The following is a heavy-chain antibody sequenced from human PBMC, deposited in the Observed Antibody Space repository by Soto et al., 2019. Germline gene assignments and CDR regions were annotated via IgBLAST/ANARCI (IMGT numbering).Heavy chain of an antibody. V-gene: IGHV3-7*01. D-gene: IGHD6-13*01. CDR3: ASIAAAAPLPRNAFDI. Sequence: GGSLRLSCAASGFTFSSYWMSWVRQAPGKGLEWVANRKQDASEKYYVDSVKGRFTISRDNAKNSRYLQMNSLRAEDTAVYYCASIAAAAPLPRNAFDIWGQGTMVTASS. CDR2: RKQDASEK. J-gene: IGHJ3*02. CDR1: GFTFSSYW.